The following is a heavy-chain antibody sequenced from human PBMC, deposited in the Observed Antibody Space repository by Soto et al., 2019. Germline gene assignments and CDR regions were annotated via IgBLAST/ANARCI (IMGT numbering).Heavy chain of an antibody. CDR3: ARDRGITIFGVVTMGVFDY. V-gene: IGHV4-59*01. Sequence: TSETLSLTCTVSGGSISSYYWSWIRQPPGKGLEWIGYIYYSGSTNYNPSLKSRVTISVDTSKNQFSLKLSSVTAADTAVYYCARDRGITIFGVVTMGVFDYWGQGTLVTVSS. J-gene: IGHJ4*02. D-gene: IGHD3-3*01. CDR1: GGSISSYY. CDR2: IYYSGST.